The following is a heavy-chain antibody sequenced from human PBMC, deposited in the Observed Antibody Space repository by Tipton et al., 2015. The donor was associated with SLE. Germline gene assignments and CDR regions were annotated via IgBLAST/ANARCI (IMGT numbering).Heavy chain of an antibody. CDR2: IIPIFGTA. V-gene: IGHV1-69*01. CDR3: ARVHLQWLVLDY. J-gene: IGHJ4*02. Sequence: QSGAEVKKPGSSVKVSCKASGGTFSSYAISWVRQAPGQGLEWMGGIIPIFGTANYAQKFQGRVTITADESTSTAYMELSSLRSEDTAVYYGARVHLQWLVLDYWGQGTLVTVSS. D-gene: IGHD6-19*01. CDR1: GGTFSSYA.